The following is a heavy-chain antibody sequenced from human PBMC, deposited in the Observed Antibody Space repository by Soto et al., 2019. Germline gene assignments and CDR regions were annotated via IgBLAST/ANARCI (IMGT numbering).Heavy chain of an antibody. J-gene: IGHJ4*02. Sequence: EVQLVESGGGLVQPGGSLRLSCAASGFTFSSYSINWVRQAPGKGLEWVSYISSSSSTIYYADSVRGRFTISRDNAKNSLYLQMNSLSAEDTAVYYCATETSYGGYAYWGRGTLVTVSS. V-gene: IGHV3-48*01. CDR3: ATETSYGGYAY. D-gene: IGHD5-12*01. CDR2: ISSSSSTI. CDR1: GFTFSSYS.